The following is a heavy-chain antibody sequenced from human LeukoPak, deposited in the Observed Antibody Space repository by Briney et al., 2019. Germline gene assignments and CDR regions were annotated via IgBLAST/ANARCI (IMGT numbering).Heavy chain of an antibody. J-gene: IGHJ4*02. CDR1: GFTFSIYA. CDR3: AKRYYDFPLDY. Sequence: GGSLRLSCAASGFTFSIYAMNWVRQAPGKGLEWVSSISANGGETHYADSVKGRFTISRDNSKNTLYLQINNPRVEDTAVYYRAKRYYDFPLDYWGQGTLVTVSS. V-gene: IGHV3-23*01. CDR2: ISANGGET. D-gene: IGHD3-3*01.